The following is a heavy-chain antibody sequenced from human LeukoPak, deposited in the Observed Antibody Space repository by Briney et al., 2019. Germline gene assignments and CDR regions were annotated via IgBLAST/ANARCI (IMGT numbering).Heavy chain of an antibody. V-gene: IGHV3-23*01. CDR2: ISGSGGST. Sequence: GGSLRLSCAASGFTFSSYAMSWVRQAPGKGLEWVSAISGSGGSTYYADSVKGRFTISRDNSKNTLYLRMNSLRAEDTAVYYCAKETVKGDFWSGYPPLYYFEYWGQGTLVTVSS. CDR3: AKETVKGDFWSGYPPLYYFEY. CDR1: GFTFSSYA. D-gene: IGHD3-3*01. J-gene: IGHJ4*02.